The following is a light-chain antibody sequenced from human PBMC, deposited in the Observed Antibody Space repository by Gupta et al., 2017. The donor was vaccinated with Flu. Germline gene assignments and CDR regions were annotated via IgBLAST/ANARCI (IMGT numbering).Light chain of an antibody. CDR3: QQHYNWPRRT. J-gene: IGKJ1*01. CDR2: GAS. Sequence: EIVMTQSPATLAVSPGERATLSCRASQSVSSNLAWYQQKPGQAPRLLIYGASTRDTGVTARFSGSGCGTEFTLTISSRQSEDFAVYFCQQHYNWPRRTFGQGTKVEIK. V-gene: IGKV3-15*01. CDR1: QSVSSN.